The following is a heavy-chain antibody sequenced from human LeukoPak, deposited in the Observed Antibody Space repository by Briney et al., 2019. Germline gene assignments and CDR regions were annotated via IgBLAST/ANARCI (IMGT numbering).Heavy chain of an antibody. CDR2: IIPIFGTA. Sequence: GASVKVSCKASGGTFSSYAISWVRQAPGQGLEWMGGIIPIFGTANYAQKFQGRVTITTDESTSTAYMELSSLRSEDTAVYYRARHGYYYYYMDVWGKGTTVTVSS. CDR1: GGTFSSYA. V-gene: IGHV1-69*05. CDR3: ARHGYYYYYMDV. J-gene: IGHJ6*03.